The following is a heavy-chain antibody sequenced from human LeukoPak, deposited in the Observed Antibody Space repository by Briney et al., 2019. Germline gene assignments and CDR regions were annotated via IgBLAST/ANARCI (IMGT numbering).Heavy chain of an antibody. CDR2: ISSSSSTI. V-gene: IGHV3-48*02. J-gene: IGHJ3*02. Sequence: PGGSLRLSCAASGFTFSSYSMNWVRQAPGKGLEWVSYISSSSSTIYYADSVKGRFTISRDNAKNSLYLQMNSLRDEDTAVYYCASYRTVTTPFDAFDIWGQGTMVTVSS. D-gene: IGHD4-17*01. CDR1: GFTFSSYS. CDR3: ASYRTVTTPFDAFDI.